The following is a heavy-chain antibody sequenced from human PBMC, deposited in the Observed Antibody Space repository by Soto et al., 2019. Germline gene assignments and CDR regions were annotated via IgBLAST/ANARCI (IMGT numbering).Heavy chain of an antibody. D-gene: IGHD3-3*01. CDR2: VWYDGSNK. CDR3: ARDRYDFWSGSQLDY. V-gene: IGHV3-33*01. CDR1: GFTFSSYG. J-gene: IGHJ4*02. Sequence: PGGSLRLSCAASGFTFSSYGMHWVRQAPGKGLEWVAVVWYDGSNKYYADSVKGRFTISRDNSKNTLYLQMNSLRAEDTAVYYCARDRYDFWSGSQLDYWGQGTLVTVSS.